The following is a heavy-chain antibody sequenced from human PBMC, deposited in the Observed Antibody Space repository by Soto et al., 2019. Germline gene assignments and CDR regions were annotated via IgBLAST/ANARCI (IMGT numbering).Heavy chain of an antibody. CDR1: GGSISSGGYY. J-gene: IGHJ6*02. D-gene: IGHD2-2*02. V-gene: IGHV4-31*03. Sequence: SESLSLTCTVSGGSISSGGYYWSWIRRHPGKGLEWIGYIYYSGSTYYNPSLKSRVTISVDTSKNQFSLKLSSVTAADTAVYYCARDSRYCSSTSCYTDPYYYYGMEVWGQGTTVTVSS. CDR3: ARDSRYCSSTSCYTDPYYYYGMEV. CDR2: IYYSGST.